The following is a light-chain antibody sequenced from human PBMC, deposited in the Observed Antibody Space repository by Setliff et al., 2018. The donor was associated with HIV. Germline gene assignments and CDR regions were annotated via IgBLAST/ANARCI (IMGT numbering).Light chain of an antibody. CDR3: CSYVSSNPHYV. J-gene: IGLJ1*01. CDR2: DVG. Sequence: QSALAQPASVSGSPGQSITISCTGTISDVGSYNLVSWYQQHPGKAPKLMIYDVGKRPSGVSNRFSGSKSGNTASLTISGLQAEDEADYFCCSYVSSNPHYVFGTGTKGTVL. CDR1: ISDVGSYNL. V-gene: IGLV2-23*02.